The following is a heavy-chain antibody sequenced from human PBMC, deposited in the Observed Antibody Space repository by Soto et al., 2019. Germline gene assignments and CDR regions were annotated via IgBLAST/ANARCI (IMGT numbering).Heavy chain of an antibody. Sequence: QVQLVQSGAGEKKPGDSVRVSCTASGYTFTTSIIHWVRQAPGQSPEWMAWINAGSGNTKYSQNFQGRVTITRDTSASTAYLELSSLRSEDTAVYYCARDRGPLDNWGQGTLVTVSS. V-gene: IGHV1-3*05. J-gene: IGHJ4*02. CDR2: INAGSGNT. CDR1: GYTFTTSI. CDR3: ARDRGPLDN.